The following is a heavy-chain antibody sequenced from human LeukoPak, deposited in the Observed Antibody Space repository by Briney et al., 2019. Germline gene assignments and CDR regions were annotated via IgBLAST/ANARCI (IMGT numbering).Heavy chain of an antibody. D-gene: IGHD3-9*01. V-gene: IGHV3-33*01. CDR3: ARELDILTGYSMDV. Sequence: GGSLRLSCAASGFTVSSYGMHWVRQAPGKGLEWVAVIWYDGSNKYYADSVKGRFTISIDNSKNTLYLQMISLRAEDTAVYYCARELDILTGYSMDVWGQGTTVTVSS. CDR1: GFTVSSYG. J-gene: IGHJ6*02. CDR2: IWYDGSNK.